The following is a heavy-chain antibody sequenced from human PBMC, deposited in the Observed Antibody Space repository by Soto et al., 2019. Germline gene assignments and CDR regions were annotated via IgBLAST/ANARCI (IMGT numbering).Heavy chain of an antibody. D-gene: IGHD3-16*01. CDR2: INHSGST. V-gene: IGHV4-34*01. CDR3: ARGGVGPRPNY. Sequence: SETLSLTCAVYGGSFSGYYWSWIRQPPGKGLEWIGEINHSGSTNYNPSLKGRVTISVDTSKNQFSLKLSSVTAADTAVYYCARGGVGPRPNYWGQGTLVTVSS. CDR1: GGSFSGYY. J-gene: IGHJ4*02.